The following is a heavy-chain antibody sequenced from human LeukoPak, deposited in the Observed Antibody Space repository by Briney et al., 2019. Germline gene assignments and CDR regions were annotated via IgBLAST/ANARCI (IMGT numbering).Heavy chain of an antibody. V-gene: IGHV3-23*01. J-gene: IGHJ4*02. CDR3: AKGGYFDNIDY. CDR2: ISGGGGST. Sequence: GGSLRLSCAASGFTFSTYAMTWVRQAPGKGLEWVSTISGGGGSTYYADSVKGRFTISRDNSKNTVYLQMTSLRAEDTAIYYCAKGGYFDNIDYWGQGTLVTVSS. CDR1: GFTFSTYA. D-gene: IGHD3-22*01.